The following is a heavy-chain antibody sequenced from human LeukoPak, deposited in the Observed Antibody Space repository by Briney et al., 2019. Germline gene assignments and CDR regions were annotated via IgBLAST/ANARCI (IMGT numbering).Heavy chain of an antibody. J-gene: IGHJ6*02. V-gene: IGHV1-8*01. D-gene: IGHD4-11*01. CDR3: ARGAHSNYDAYYYYGMDV. CDR1: GYTFTSYD. Sequence: ASVKVSCKASGYTFTSYDINWVRQATGQGLEWMGWMNPNSGNTGYAQKFQGRATMTRNTSISTAYMELSSLRSEDTAVYYCARGAHSNYDAYYYYGMDVWGQGTTVTVSS. CDR2: MNPNSGNT.